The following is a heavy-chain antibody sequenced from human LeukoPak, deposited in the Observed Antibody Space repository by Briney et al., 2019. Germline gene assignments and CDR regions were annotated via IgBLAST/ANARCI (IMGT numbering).Heavy chain of an antibody. CDR2: INPNSGGT. CDR1: GYTFTGYY. D-gene: IGHD6-13*01. V-gene: IGHV1-2*02. J-gene: IGHJ6*02. CDR3: ARGDPGMGYYGMDV. Sequence: ASVKVSCKASGYTFTGYYMHWVGQAPGQGLEWMGWINPNSGGTNYAQKFQGRVTMTRDTSISTAYMELSRLRSDDTAVYYCARGDPGMGYYGMDVWGQGTTVTVSS.